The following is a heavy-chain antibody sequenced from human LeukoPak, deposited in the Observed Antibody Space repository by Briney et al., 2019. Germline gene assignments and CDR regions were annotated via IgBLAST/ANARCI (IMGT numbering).Heavy chain of an antibody. CDR2: INHSGST. D-gene: IGHD5-24*01. J-gene: IGHJ4*02. Sequence: PSETLSLTCAVYGGSFSGYYWSWIRQPPGKGLEWIGEINHSGSTNYNPSLKSRATISVDTSKNQFSLKLSSVTAADTAVYYCARAPVEMATDFDYWGQGTLVTVSS. V-gene: IGHV4-34*01. CDR1: GGSFSGYY. CDR3: ARAPVEMATDFDY.